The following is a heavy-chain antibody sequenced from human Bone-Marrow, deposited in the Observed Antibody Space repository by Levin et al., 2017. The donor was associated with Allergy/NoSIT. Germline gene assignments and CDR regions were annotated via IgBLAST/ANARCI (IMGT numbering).Heavy chain of an antibody. Sequence: SETLSLTCTVSGGSISSGGYYWTWIRQRPGKGLEWIGYMYYSGSTYYNPSLKSRVTMSVDTSKNQFSLKLSSVTAADTAVYYFARSYYDFWSGYPPPRGYMDVWGKGTTVTVSS. CDR1: GGSISSGGYY. J-gene: IGHJ6*03. CDR3: ARSYYDFWSGYPPPRGYMDV. D-gene: IGHD3-3*01. CDR2: MYYSGST. V-gene: IGHV4-31*03.